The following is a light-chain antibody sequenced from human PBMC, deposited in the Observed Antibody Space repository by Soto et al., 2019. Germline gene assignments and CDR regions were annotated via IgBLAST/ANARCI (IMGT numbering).Light chain of an antibody. V-gene: IGKV3-11*01. CDR2: DAS. CDR1: QSVSNY. CDR3: QQRSSWYS. Sequence: EIVLTQSPAILSLSPGEGATLSCRASQSVSNYIAWYQQKPGQAPRVLIYDASNRAAGVPARFSGSGSGTDFTLTISSLEPEDFAVYYCQQRSSWYSFGQGTKVDIK. J-gene: IGKJ2*01.